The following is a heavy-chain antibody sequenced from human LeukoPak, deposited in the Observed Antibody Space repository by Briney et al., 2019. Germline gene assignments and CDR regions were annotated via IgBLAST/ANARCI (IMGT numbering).Heavy chain of an antibody. CDR3: ARILTYSSGWYYFDY. CDR1: GYSISSGYF. J-gene: IGHJ4*02. V-gene: IGHV4-38-2*02. Sequence: SETLSLTCTVSGYSISSGYFWGWIRQPPGKGLEWIGTIYHSGSTYYNASLESRVTISVDTSKNQLSLKLSSVTAADTAVYYCARILTYSSGWYYFDYWGQGTLVTVSS. CDR2: IYHSGST. D-gene: IGHD6-19*01.